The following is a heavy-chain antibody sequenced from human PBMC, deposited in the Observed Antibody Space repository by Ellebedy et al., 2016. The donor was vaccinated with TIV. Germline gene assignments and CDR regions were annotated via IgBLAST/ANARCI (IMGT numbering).Heavy chain of an antibody. CDR1: GFTFSPYA. D-gene: IGHD2-21*02. J-gene: IGHJ4*02. CDR2: IVGCGA. V-gene: IGHV3-23*01. Sequence: GESLKISCAASGFTFSPYAMAWVRQAPGKGLEWVSGIVGCGAEKYADSVKGRFTIYRDNSKRTVDLQMRSVRAEDTAVYFCAKDRTSGDGYWVFDSWGQGTMVSVSS. CDR3: AKDRTSGDGYWVFDS.